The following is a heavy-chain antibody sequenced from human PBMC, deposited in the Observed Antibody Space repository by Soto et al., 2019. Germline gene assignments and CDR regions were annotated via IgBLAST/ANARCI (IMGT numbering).Heavy chain of an antibody. Sequence: QVQLVESGGGVVQPGRSLRLSCAASGFTFSSYGMHWVRQAPGKGLEWVAVISYDGSNKYYADSVKGRFTISRDNSTNTLYLQMNSLRAEDTAVYYCAKDYRGYSYGYLDYWGQGTLVTVSS. V-gene: IGHV3-30*18. J-gene: IGHJ4*02. CDR2: ISYDGSNK. D-gene: IGHD5-18*01. CDR3: AKDYRGYSYGYLDY. CDR1: GFTFSSYG.